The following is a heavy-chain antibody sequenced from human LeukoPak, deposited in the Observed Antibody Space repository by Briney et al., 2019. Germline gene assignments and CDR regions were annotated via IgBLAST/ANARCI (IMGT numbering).Heavy chain of an antibody. Sequence: SETLSLTCTVSGGSISTHYWSWIRQPPGKGLEWIGYIYYSGNTNYNPSLKSRVTISVDMSKNQFSLKLSSVTAADTAVYYCARALYSYSLLTSYYMDVWGKGTTVTVSS. D-gene: IGHD5-18*01. V-gene: IGHV4-59*11. CDR1: GGSISTHY. CDR2: IYYSGNT. CDR3: ARALYSYSLLTSYYMDV. J-gene: IGHJ6*03.